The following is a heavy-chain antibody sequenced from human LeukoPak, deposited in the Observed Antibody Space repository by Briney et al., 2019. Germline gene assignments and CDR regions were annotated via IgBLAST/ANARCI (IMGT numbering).Heavy chain of an antibody. CDR3: ARTGYCSSTSCYHWFDP. Sequence: ASMKVSCKASGYTFTAYYIHWIRQAPGQGLECMGWINSNNGVTHYAQKFQGRVTMTTDTSTSTAYMELRSLRSDDTAVYYCARTGYCSSTSCYHWFDPWGQGTLVTVSS. CDR2: INSNNGVT. V-gene: IGHV1-2*02. J-gene: IGHJ5*02. CDR1: GYTFTAYY. D-gene: IGHD2-2*01.